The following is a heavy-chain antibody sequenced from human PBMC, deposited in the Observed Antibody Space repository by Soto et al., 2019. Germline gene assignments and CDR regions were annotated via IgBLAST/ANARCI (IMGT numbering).Heavy chain of an antibody. Sequence: PGGSLRLSCAASGFTFSSYAMSWVRQAPGKGLEWVSAISGSGGSTYYADSVKGRFTISRDNSKNTLYLQMNSLRAEDTAVYYCAKEGGYTYYDFWSGPDYWGQGTLVTVSS. CDR1: GFTFSSYA. CDR2: ISGSGGST. V-gene: IGHV3-23*01. CDR3: AKEGGYTYYDFWSGPDY. D-gene: IGHD3-3*01. J-gene: IGHJ4*02.